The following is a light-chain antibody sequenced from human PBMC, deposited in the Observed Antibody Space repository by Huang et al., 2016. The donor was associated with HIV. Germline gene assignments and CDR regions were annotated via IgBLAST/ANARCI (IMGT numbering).Light chain of an antibody. CDR1: PSVTSGY. J-gene: IGKJ2*01. Sequence: EIVLTPSPATLSLSPGERATRSCGASPSVTSGYLAWYQQKPGLAPRLLIYDASSRATGIPDRCSGSRAGTDFTLTISRLDPEDFAVYHCQQYGSSPYTFGQGTKLEIK. V-gene: IGKV3D-20*01. CDR2: DAS. CDR3: QQYGSSPYT.